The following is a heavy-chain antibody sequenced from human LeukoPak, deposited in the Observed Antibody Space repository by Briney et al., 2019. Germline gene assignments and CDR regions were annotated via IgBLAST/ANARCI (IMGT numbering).Heavy chain of an antibody. Sequence: GGSLRLSCAASGFTVSSNYMSWARQAPGEGLEWVSVIYSGGSTYYADSVKGRFTISRDNSKNTLYLQMNSLRAEDTAVYYCAREWDDSSGNYNYWHRGTLVTVSS. D-gene: IGHD3-22*01. J-gene: IGHJ4*02. V-gene: IGHV3-53*01. CDR1: GFTVSSNY. CDR3: AREWDDSSGNYNY. CDR2: IYSGGST.